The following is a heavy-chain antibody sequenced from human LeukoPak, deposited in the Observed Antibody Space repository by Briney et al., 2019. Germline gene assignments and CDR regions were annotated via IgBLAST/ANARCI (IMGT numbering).Heavy chain of an antibody. CDR1: GFSFSGYS. CDR2: ISSSSSAI. Sequence: GGSLRPSCAASGFSFSGYSMNWVRQAPGKGLEWVSYISSSSSAIYYADSVKGRFTISRDNAKNSLYLQMNSLRDEDTAVYYCARVGIAVAQFFDYWGQGTLVTVSS. D-gene: IGHD6-19*01. V-gene: IGHV3-48*02. CDR3: ARVGIAVAQFFDY. J-gene: IGHJ4*02.